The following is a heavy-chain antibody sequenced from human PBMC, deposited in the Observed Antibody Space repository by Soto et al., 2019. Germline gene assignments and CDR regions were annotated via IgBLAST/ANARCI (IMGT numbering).Heavy chain of an antibody. Sequence: SGFTFSSYAMSWVRQAPGKGLEWVSAISGSGGSTYYADSVKGRFTISRDNSKNTLYLQMNSLRAEDTAVYYCAKYPITIFGVVPYDYWGQGTLVTVSS. D-gene: IGHD3-3*01. CDR1: GFTFSSYA. V-gene: IGHV3-23*01. CDR2: ISGSGGST. J-gene: IGHJ4*02. CDR3: AKYPITIFGVVPYDY.